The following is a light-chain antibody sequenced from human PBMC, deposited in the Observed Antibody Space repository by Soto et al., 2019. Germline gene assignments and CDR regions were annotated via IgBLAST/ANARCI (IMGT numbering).Light chain of an antibody. CDR1: QSVTSN. CDR2: AAS. CDR3: QQYHNWPPYT. Sequence: EVVMTQSPDTLSVSPGERATLSCRASQSVTSNLAWYQQKPGQAPRLLIYAASTRATGIPARFSGSGSGTEFTLTISSLQSEDFAGYYCQQYHNWPPYTFGQGTKLEIK. V-gene: IGKV3-15*01. J-gene: IGKJ2*01.